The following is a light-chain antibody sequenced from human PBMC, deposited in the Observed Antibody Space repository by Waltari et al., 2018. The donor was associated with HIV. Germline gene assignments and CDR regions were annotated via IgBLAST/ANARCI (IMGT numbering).Light chain of an antibody. CDR3: QVWDSSSDHWV. CDR2: DDS. V-gene: IGLV3-21*04. Sequence: SYVLTQSPSVSVAPGKTARITCGGNNIGSKSVHWYQQKPGQPPVLVIYDDSDRPAGIPERFSVSNSGNTATLTISRVEAGDEADYYCQVWDSSSDHWVFGGGTKLTVL. CDR1: NIGSKS. J-gene: IGLJ3*02.